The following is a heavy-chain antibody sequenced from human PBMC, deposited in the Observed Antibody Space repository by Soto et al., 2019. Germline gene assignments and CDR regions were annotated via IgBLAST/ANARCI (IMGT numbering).Heavy chain of an antibody. CDR2: FIPVYRTL. Sequence: SVKVSCKASGGSFGNSAINWVRQTPGQGLEWLGGFIPVYRTLNYAQKFQGRVTITADESTGTAYMTLSSLASNDTAVYYCATGVIWIGYFTVDSWGQGTRVTVS. CDR3: ATGVIWIGYFTVDS. D-gene: IGHD3-3*01. V-gene: IGHV1-69*13. CDR1: GGSFGNSA. J-gene: IGHJ4*02.